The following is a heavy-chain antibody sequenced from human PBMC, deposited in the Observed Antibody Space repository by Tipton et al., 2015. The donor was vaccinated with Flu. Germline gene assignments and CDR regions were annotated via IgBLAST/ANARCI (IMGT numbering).Heavy chain of an antibody. CDR1: GYTFGSYY. CDR3: RAVTGDVFDI. Sequence: QLMQSGPEVKKPGASVKVSCKASGYTFGSYYVFWVRQAPGQGLEWLGYIHLNRGNTEYAPKFQGRVTMTRDTSISAAYMELRTLRNDDTAVYFCRAVTGDVFDIWGPGTMVTVSS. V-gene: IGHV1-2*02. D-gene: IGHD6-19*01. CDR2: IHLNRGNT. J-gene: IGHJ3*02.